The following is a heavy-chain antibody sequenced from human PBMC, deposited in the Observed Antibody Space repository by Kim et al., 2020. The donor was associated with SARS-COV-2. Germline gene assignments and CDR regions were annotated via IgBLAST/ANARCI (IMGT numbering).Heavy chain of an antibody. D-gene: IGHD6-25*01. J-gene: IGHJ4*02. V-gene: IGHV3-30*04. Sequence: GGSLRLSCAASGFTFSSYAMHWVRQAPGKGLEWVAVISYDGSNKYYADSVKGRFTISRDNSKNTLYLQMNSLRAEDTAVYYCARGARGGSQDWGQGTLVT. CDR3: ARGARGGSQD. CDR2: ISYDGSNK. CDR1: GFTFSSYA.